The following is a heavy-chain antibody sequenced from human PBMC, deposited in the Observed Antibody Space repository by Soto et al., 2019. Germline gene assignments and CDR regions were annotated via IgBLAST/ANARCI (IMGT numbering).Heavy chain of an antibody. D-gene: IGHD2-2*01. CDR2: ISGSGGST. Sequence: GGSLRLSXAASGFTFSSYAMSWVRQAPGKGLEWVSAISGSGGSTYYADSVKGRFTISRDNSKNTLYLQMNSLRAEDTAVYYCAKVLPDIVVVPAAINYWGQGTLVTVSS. CDR1: GFTFSSYA. CDR3: AKVLPDIVVVPAAINY. V-gene: IGHV3-23*01. J-gene: IGHJ4*02.